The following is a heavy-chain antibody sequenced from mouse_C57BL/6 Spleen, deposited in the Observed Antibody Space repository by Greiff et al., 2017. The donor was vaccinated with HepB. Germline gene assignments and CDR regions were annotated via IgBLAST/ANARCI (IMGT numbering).Heavy chain of an antibody. J-gene: IGHJ4*01. CDR3: AREGEYAVVATDYAMDY. V-gene: IGHV1-78*01. CDR1: GYTFTDHT. D-gene: IGHD1-1*01. CDR2: IYPRDGST. Sequence: VKLVESDAELVKPGASVKISCKVSGYTFTDHTIHWMKQRPEQGLEWIGYIYPRDGSTKYNEKFKGKATLTADKSSSTAYMQLNSLTSEDSAVYFCAREGEYAVVATDYAMDYWGQGTSVTVSS.